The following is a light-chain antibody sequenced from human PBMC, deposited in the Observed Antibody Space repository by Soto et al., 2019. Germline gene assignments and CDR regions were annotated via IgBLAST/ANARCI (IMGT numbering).Light chain of an antibody. Sequence: QSVLTQPPSASGSPGQSVSISCSGGSSDVGGSKYVSWYQVKPGKAPRLIIYEVNRRPEGAPYRFSGSKSGNTASLTVSGLQAEDEGDYYCTATDDRLTGPVFGGGTKVTVL. J-gene: IGLJ2*01. CDR1: SSDVGGSKY. V-gene: IGLV2-8*01. CDR3: TATDDRLTGPV. CDR2: EVN.